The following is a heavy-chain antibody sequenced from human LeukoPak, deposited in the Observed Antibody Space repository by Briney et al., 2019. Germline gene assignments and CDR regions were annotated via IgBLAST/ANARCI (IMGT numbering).Heavy chain of an antibody. J-gene: IGHJ4*02. Sequence: GGSPRLSCSASGFSLSDAYMSWVRQTPGKRLEWIGRIISKSDGGTTDYAAPVQGRFIISRDDSKGTLYLQLNSLRTDDTAVYYCLAQYYFDYWGRGTLVTVSS. V-gene: IGHV3-15*01. CDR3: LAQYYFDY. D-gene: IGHD4-11*01. CDR2: IISKSDGGTT. CDR1: GFSLSDAY.